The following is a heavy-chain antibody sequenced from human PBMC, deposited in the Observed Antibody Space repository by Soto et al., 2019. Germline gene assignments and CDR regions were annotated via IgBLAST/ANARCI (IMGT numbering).Heavy chain of an antibody. D-gene: IGHD2-21*02. J-gene: IGHJ6*02. CDR2: ISAYNGNT. CDR3: ARDAYCGGDCDSTYYYYGMDV. Sequence: GASVKVSCKASGYTFTSYGISWVRQAPGQGLQGVGWISAYNGNTNCAQKLQGRVTMTTDTSTSTAYMELRSRISDDTAVYYCARDAYCGGDCDSTYYYYGMDVWGQGTTVTVS. CDR1: GYTFTSYG. V-gene: IGHV1-18*04.